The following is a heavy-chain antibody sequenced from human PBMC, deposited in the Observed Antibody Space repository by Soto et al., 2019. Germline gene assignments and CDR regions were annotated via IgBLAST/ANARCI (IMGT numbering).Heavy chain of an antibody. CDR1: GFTFSDYY. J-gene: IGHJ4*02. CDR3: ASSLTWIQLFNY. D-gene: IGHD5-18*01. CDR2: ISSSGSTI. V-gene: IGHV3-11*01. Sequence: GGSLRLSCAASGFTFSDYYMSWIRQAPGKGLEWVSYISSSGSTIYYADSVKGRFTISRDNAKNSLYLQMNSLRAEDTAVYYCASSLTWIQLFNYWGQGTLVTVSS.